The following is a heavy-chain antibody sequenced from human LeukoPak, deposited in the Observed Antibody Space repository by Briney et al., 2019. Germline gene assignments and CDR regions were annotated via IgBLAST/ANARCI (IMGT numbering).Heavy chain of an antibody. V-gene: IGHV4-34*01. Sequence: SETLSLTCAVYGGSFSGYYWSWIRQPPGKGLEWIGEINHSGSTNCNPSLKSRVTISVDTSKNQFSLKLSSVTAADTAVYYCARGSRYDYVWGSYRYSSWFDPWGQGTLVTVSS. CDR3: ARGSRYDYVWGSYRYSSWFDP. J-gene: IGHJ5*02. CDR2: INHSGST. D-gene: IGHD3-16*02. CDR1: GGSFSGYY.